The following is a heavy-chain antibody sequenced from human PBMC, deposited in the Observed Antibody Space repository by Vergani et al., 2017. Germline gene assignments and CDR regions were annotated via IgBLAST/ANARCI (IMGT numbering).Heavy chain of an antibody. CDR2: IYPGNSET. J-gene: IGHJ6*03. D-gene: IGHD6-19*01. CDR1: GYSFSRNW. CDR3: ARVYFSGMSCAGTDYFYHIDV. Sequence: EVQLEQSGAAVKKPGESLEISCKGSGYSFSRNWIAWVRERPGQGLEWMGMIYPGNSETRNNPSFRGQVTMSVDKSISTAYLQWSSLKASDRAMYYCARVYFSGMSCAGTDYFYHIDVWGKGTTVTVS. V-gene: IGHV5-51*03.